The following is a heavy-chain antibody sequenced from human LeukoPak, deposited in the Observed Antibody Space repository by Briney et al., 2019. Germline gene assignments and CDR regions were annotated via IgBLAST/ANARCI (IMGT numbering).Heavy chain of an antibody. V-gene: IGHV3-9*01. Sequence: GGSLRLSCAASGFTFDDYAMHWVRQAPGKGLEWVSGISWNSGSIGYADSVKGRFTISRDNAKNSLYLQMNSLRAEDTALYYCARRGFSAAAPFDYWGQGTLVTVSS. D-gene: IGHD2-2*01. J-gene: IGHJ4*02. CDR2: ISWNSGSI. CDR1: GFTFDDYA. CDR3: ARRGFSAAAPFDY.